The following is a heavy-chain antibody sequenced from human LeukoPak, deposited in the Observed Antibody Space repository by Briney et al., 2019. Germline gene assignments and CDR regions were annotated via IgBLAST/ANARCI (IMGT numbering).Heavy chain of an antibody. CDR2: ISGSGGST. D-gene: IGHD3-10*01. J-gene: IGHJ4*02. V-gene: IGHV3-23*01. Sequence: GGSLRLSCAASGFTFSSYAMSWVRQAPGKGLEWVSAISGSGGSTYYADSVKGRFTISRDNSKNTLYLQVNSLRAEDTAVYHCAKGYYGSGSEGRFDYWGQGTLVTVSS. CDR1: GFTFSSYA. CDR3: AKGYYGSGSEGRFDY.